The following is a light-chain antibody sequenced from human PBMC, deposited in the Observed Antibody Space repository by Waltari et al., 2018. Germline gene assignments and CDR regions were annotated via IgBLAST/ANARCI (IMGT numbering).Light chain of an antibody. V-gene: IGKV4-1*01. CDR3: QQCYSTPYT. Sequence: DIVMTQSPDSLAASLGERVTINCRSSQNLLYNSDNKNYLAWFQQKPGQPPKLIIYWASTRESGVPDRFSGSGSGTEFTLTISSLQAADVAVYYCQQCYSTPYTFGQGTKLEIK. CDR1: QNLLYNSDNKNY. CDR2: WAS. J-gene: IGKJ2*01.